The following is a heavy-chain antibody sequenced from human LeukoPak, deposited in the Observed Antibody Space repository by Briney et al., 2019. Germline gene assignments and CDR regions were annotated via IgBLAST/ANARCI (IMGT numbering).Heavy chain of an antibody. J-gene: IGHJ4*02. CDR3: AREGDTAMADDY. Sequence: ASVKVSCKASGGTFGSYAISWVRQAPGQGLEWMGGIIPIFGTANYAQKFQGRVTITTDESTSTAYMELSSLRSEDTAVYYCAREGDTAMADDYWGQGTLVTVSS. V-gene: IGHV1-69*05. CDR1: GGTFGSYA. D-gene: IGHD5-18*01. CDR2: IIPIFGTA.